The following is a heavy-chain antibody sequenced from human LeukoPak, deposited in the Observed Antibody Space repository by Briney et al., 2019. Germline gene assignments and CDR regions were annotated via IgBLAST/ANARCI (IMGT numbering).Heavy chain of an antibody. J-gene: IGHJ5*02. CDR2: MNPNSGNT. Sequence: ASVKVSCKASGYTFTSYDINWVRQATGQGLEWMGWMNPNSGNTGYAQKFQGRVTITRDTSISTAYMELSSLRSEDTAVDYCARAGYCSGTSCRSWFDPWGQGTLVTVSS. CDR1: GYTFTSYD. D-gene: IGHD2-2*01. CDR3: ARAGYCSGTSCRSWFDP. V-gene: IGHV1-8*01.